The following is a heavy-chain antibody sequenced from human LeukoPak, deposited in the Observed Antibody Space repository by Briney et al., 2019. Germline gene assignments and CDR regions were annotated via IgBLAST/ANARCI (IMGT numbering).Heavy chain of an antibody. Sequence: PGGSLRLSCAASGFTFSGSAMHWVRQASGKGLEWVGRIRSKANSYATAYAASVKGRFTISRDNSKNTLYLQMNSLRAEDTAVYYCAKGTTILPGVFDYWGQGTLVTVSS. CDR3: AKGTTILPGVFDY. D-gene: IGHD2-15*01. CDR1: GFTFSGSA. CDR2: IRSKANSYAT. J-gene: IGHJ4*02. V-gene: IGHV3-73*01.